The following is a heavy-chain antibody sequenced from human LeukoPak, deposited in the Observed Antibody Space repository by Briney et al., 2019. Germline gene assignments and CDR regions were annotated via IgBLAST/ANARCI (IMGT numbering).Heavy chain of an antibody. D-gene: IGHD4-11*01. J-gene: IGHJ4*02. CDR1: GFTFSIYA. CDR2: ISGSGGST. Sequence: PGGSLRLSCAASGFTFSIYAMSWVRQAPGKGLEWASAISGSGGSTYYADSVKGRFTISRDNSKNTLYLQMNSLRAEDTAVYYCAKDWDYSNVFDYWGQGTLVTVSS. CDR3: AKDWDYSNVFDY. V-gene: IGHV3-23*01.